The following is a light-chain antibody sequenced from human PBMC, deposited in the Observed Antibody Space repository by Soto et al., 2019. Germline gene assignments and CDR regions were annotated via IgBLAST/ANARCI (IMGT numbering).Light chain of an antibody. V-gene: IGLV2-8*01. Sequence: SQPASGAGSPGQSLAISCTGTISDVGGYNYVSWYQQHPGKAPKLMIYEVNKRPSGVPDRFSGSKSGNTASLTVSGLQAEDEADYYCSSYAGSSNVFGTGTKVTV. CDR3: SSYAGSSNV. J-gene: IGLJ1*01. CDR2: EVN. CDR1: ISDVGGYNY.